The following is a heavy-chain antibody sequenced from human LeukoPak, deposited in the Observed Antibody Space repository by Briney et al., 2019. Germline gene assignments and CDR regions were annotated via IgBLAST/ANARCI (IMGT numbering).Heavy chain of an antibody. CDR2: ISYEGTNK. CDR1: GFTFSTYA. Sequence: EPGGPLRLSCAASGFTFSTYAMHCVRQAPGKGLEWVSFISYEGTNKYFADSVKGRFTISRDNSKNTLYLQMNSLRAEDTALYYCAREILTGYAFDIWGQGTMVTVSS. J-gene: IGHJ3*02. CDR3: AREILTGYAFDI. V-gene: IGHV3-30-3*01. D-gene: IGHD7-27*01.